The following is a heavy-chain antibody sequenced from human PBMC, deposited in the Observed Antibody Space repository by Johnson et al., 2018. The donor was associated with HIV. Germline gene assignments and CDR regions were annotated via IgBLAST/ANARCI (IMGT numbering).Heavy chain of an antibody. CDR3: ARGSSYYYDSSGSDAFDI. Sequence: VQLVESGGELVQPGGSLRLSCAASGFTFSSYAMHWVRQATGKGLEWVSAIGTAGDTSYPGSVKGRFTIYRENAKNSLYLQMNSLRAGDTAVYYCARGSSYYYDSSGSDAFDIWGQGTMVTVSS. V-gene: IGHV3-13*01. CDR1: GFTFSSYA. J-gene: IGHJ3*02. D-gene: IGHD3-22*01. CDR2: IGTAGDT.